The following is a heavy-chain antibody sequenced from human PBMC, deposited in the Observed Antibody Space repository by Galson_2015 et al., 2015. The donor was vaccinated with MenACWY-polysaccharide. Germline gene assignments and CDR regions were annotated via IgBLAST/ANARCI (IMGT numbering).Heavy chain of an antibody. CDR3: ARIASGRGRPGEAVITNYFDY. CDR2: MNPNSGNT. CDR1: GYTFTSYD. D-gene: IGHD3-10*01. Sequence: SVKVSCKASGYTFTSYDINWVRQATGQGLEWMGWMNPNSGNTGYAQKFQGRVTMTRNTSISTAYMELSSLRSEDTAVYYCARIASGRGRPGEAVITNYFDYWGQGTLVTVSS. V-gene: IGHV1-8*01. J-gene: IGHJ4*02.